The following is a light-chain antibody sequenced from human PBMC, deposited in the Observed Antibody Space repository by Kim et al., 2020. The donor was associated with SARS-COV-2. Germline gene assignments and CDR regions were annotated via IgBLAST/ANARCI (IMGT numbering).Light chain of an antibody. Sequence: GQSVTISRTGTSSDVGGYNYVSWYQQHPGKAPKLMIYEVTKWPSGVPDRFSGSKSGNTASLTVSGLQAEDEADYYCSSYAGSNNYVFGTGTKVTVL. J-gene: IGLJ1*01. CDR2: EVT. V-gene: IGLV2-8*01. CDR3: SSYAGSNNYV. CDR1: SSDVGGYNY.